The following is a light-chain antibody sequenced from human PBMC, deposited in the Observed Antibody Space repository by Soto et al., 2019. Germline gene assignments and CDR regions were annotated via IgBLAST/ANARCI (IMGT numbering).Light chain of an antibody. CDR3: GTWDNTLRAGV. CDR1: SSNIEDNY. V-gene: IGLV1-51*01. J-gene: IGLJ2*01. CDR2: DNN. Sequence: QSVLTQPPSVSAAPGQTVTISCSGSSSNIEDNYVSWYQHLPGTAPKLLIYDNNKRPPGIPDRFSGSKSGTSATLGITGLQTGDEADYYCGTWDNTLRAGVFGGGTKLTVL.